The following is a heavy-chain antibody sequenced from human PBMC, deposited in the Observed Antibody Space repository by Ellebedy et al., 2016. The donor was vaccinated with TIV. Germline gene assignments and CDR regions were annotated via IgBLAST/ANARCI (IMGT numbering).Heavy chain of an antibody. CDR3: ARVRTIFGVVTSYGMDV. CDR2: ISAYNGNT. J-gene: IGHJ6*02. CDR1: GVTSYG. V-gene: IGHV1-18*01. D-gene: IGHD3-3*01. Sequence: ASVKVSCKASGVTSYGISWVRQAPGQGLEWMGWISAYNGNTNYAQKLQGRVTMTTDTSTSTAYLELRSLRSDDTAVYYCARVRTIFGVVTSYGMDVWGQGTTVTVSS.